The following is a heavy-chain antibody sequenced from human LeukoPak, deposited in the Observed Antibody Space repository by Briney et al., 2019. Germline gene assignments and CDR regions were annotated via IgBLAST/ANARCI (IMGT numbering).Heavy chain of an antibody. CDR2: FDPEDGET. CDR1: GYTLTELS. V-gene: IGHV1-24*01. D-gene: IGHD4-17*01. J-gene: IGHJ4*02. CDR3: ATDPTLGTTVPY. Sequence: ASVKVSCKVSGYTLTELSMHWVRQAPGKGLEWMGGFDPEDGETIYAQRFQGRVTMTEDTSTDTAYMELSSLRSEDTAVYYCATDPTLGTTVPYWGQGTLVTVSS.